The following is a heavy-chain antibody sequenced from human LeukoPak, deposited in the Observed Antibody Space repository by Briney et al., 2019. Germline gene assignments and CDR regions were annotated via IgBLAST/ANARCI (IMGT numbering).Heavy chain of an antibody. D-gene: IGHD6-13*01. Sequence: GGSLRLSCAASGFTFSSYSMNWVRQAPGKGLEWVSSISSSSSYIYYADSVKGRFTISRDNAKNSLYLQMNSLRAEDTAVYYCGRVGDDSSSWFASLSYFDYWGQGTLVTVSS. CDR1: GFTFSSYS. CDR3: GRVGDDSSSWFASLSYFDY. V-gene: IGHV3-21*04. CDR2: ISSSSSYI. J-gene: IGHJ4*02.